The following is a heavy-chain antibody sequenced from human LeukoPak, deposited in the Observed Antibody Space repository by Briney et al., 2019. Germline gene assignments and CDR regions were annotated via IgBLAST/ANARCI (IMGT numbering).Heavy chain of an antibody. V-gene: IGHV3-73*01. J-gene: IGHJ6*03. CDR3: TRNSYVGDYYYYMDV. Sequence: GGSRRLSCAASGFTFSNAWMSWVRQASGKGLEWVGRIRSKANSYATAYAASVKGRFTISRDDSKNTAYLQMNSLKTEDTAVYYCTRNSYVGDYYYYMDVWGKGTTVTISS. D-gene: IGHD3-16*01. CDR1: GFTFSNAW. CDR2: IRSKANSYAT.